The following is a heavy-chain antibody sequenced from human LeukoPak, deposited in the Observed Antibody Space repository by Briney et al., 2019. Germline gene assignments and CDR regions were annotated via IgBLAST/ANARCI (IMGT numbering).Heavy chain of an antibody. D-gene: IGHD5-12*01. V-gene: IGHV3-74*01. J-gene: IGHJ6*03. CDR2: VNSDGTGT. Sequence: PGGSLRLSCAASGFTFSSYWMHWVRQAPGKGLVWVSRVNSDGTGTTYADSVEGRFTFSRDNAKNTVYLQMNSLRAEDTAIYYCIRTLIVATSPYMDVWGKGTTVTVSS. CDR1: GFTFSSYW. CDR3: IRTLIVATSPYMDV.